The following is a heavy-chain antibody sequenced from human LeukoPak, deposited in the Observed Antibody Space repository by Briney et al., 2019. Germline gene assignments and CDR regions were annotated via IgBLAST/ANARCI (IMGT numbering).Heavy chain of an antibody. CDR1: GGSISSYY. CDR2: IYTSGST. Sequence: SETLSLTCTVSGGSISSYYWSWIRQPAGKGLEWIARIYTSGSTNYNPSLKSRVTMSVDTSKNQFSLKLSSVTAADTAVYYCARVKIFDFWSGYSHNWFDPWGQGTLVTVSS. D-gene: IGHD3-3*01. J-gene: IGHJ5*02. V-gene: IGHV4-4*07. CDR3: ARVKIFDFWSGYSHNWFDP.